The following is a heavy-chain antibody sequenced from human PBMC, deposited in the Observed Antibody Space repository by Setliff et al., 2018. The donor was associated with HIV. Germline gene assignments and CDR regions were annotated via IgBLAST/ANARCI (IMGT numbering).Heavy chain of an antibody. CDR2: FYYSGFT. CDR1: SDSITSSLYY. D-gene: IGHD4-17*01. CDR3: ATPVTIRDYYYMDV. J-gene: IGHJ6*03. V-gene: IGHV4-31*01. Sequence: KPSETLSLTSNVSSDSITSSLYYWTWIRQHPGKGLEWIGYFYYSGFTYYNTSLKPPVTISIDTSNNQFTRKWKAVTAPDTAVYYWATPVTIRDYYYMDVWGKGTTVTVSS.